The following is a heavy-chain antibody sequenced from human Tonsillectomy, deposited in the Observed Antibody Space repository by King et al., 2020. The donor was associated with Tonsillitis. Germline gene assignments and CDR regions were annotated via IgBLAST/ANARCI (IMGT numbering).Heavy chain of an antibody. CDR3: ARVSGMGAWHLDL. D-gene: IGHD4/OR15-4a*01. V-gene: IGHV3-72*01. Sequence: VQLVESGGGLVQPGRSLRLSCVASGFTFSDHYMDWVRQAPGKGLEWVGRTRNKANSYTTEYAASVKGRFTISRDDSKTSVFLQMNSLKTEDTAVYYCARVSGMGAWHLDLWGRGSLVTVSS. CDR2: TRNKANSYTT. CDR1: GFTFSDHY. J-gene: IGHJ2*01.